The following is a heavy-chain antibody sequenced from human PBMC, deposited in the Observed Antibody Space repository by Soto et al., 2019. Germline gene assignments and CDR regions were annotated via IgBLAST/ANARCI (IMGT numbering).Heavy chain of an antibody. D-gene: IGHD5-12*01. CDR3: AKEGYSGYDAFDY. V-gene: IGHV3-23*01. Sequence: GGSLRLSCAASGFTFSSYAMSWVRQAPGKGLEWVSAISGSGGSTYYADSVKGRFTVSRDNSKNTLYLQMNGLRAEDTAVYYCAKEGYSGYDAFDYWGQGTLVTVSS. J-gene: IGHJ4*02. CDR1: GFTFSSYA. CDR2: ISGSGGST.